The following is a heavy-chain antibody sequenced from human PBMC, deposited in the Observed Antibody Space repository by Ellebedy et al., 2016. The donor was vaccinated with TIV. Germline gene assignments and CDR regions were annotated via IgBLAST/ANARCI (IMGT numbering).Heavy chain of an antibody. CDR3: ARDRDEYAFQY. V-gene: IGHV4-38-2*02. J-gene: IGHJ4*02. Sequence: MPSETLSLTCTVSGYSISSGYYDVWIRQPPGRGLEWSASFHHSRGTYYNPSLKSRVTISVDTVKNQFSLNLSSVTATDTAVYYCARDRDEYAFQYWGQGILVTVSS. CDR1: GYSISSGYY. D-gene: IGHD2-2*01. CDR2: FHHSRGT.